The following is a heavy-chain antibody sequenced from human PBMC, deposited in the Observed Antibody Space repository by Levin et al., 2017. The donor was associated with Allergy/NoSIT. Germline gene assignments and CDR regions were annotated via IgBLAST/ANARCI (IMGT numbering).Heavy chain of an antibody. Sequence: SETLSLTCTVSGGSISSYHWNWIRQSPGKGLEWIGYIYYSGSTNYNPSLKSRVTIAVETSKNQFSLKLNSVTAADTAVYYCARQQSSNWYPFDYWGQGTLVTVSS. CDR3: ARQQSSNWYPFDY. D-gene: IGHD6-13*01. CDR2: IYYSGST. J-gene: IGHJ4*02. CDR1: GGSISSYH. V-gene: IGHV4-59*08.